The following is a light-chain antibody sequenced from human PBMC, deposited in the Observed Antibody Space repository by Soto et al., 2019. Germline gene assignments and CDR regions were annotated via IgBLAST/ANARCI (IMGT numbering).Light chain of an antibody. CDR3: QQYSSFS. CDR1: QSVNNW. Sequence: DIQMTQSPSTLSASVGDRVTITCRASQSVNNWLAWFQQKPGKAPKLLIYDASTLESGVPSRFSGSRSGTEFTLTISSLQPDDFATYYCQQYSSFSFGQGTNVEI. V-gene: IGKV1-5*01. J-gene: IGKJ1*01. CDR2: DAS.